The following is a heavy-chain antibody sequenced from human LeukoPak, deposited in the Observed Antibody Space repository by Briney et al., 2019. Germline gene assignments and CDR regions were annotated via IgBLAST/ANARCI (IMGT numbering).Heavy chain of an antibody. CDR1: GYTFTGYG. CDR3: ARDRRAVVGATYYYYYGMDV. D-gene: IGHD1-26*01. V-gene: IGHV1-18*01. CDR2: ISAYNGNT. Sequence: ASVKVSCKASGYTFTGYGISWVRQAPGQGLEWMGWISAYNGNTNYAQKLQGRVTMTTDTSTSTAYMELRSLRSDDTAVYYCARDRRAVVGATYYYYYGMDVWGQGTTVTVSS. J-gene: IGHJ6*02.